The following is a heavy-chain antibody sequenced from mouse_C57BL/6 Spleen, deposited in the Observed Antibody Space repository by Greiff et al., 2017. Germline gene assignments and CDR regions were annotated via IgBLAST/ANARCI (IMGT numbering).Heavy chain of an antibody. Sequence: QVQLQQPGAELVKPGASVKLSCKASGYTFTSYWMQWVKQRPGQGLEWIGEIDPSDSYTNYNQKLKGKATLTVDTSSSTAYTQLSSLTSEDSAVYYCARKGGNYQYYFDYWGQGTTLTVSS. V-gene: IGHV1-50*01. CDR3: ARKGGNYQYYFDY. CDR1: GYTFTSYW. J-gene: IGHJ2*01. D-gene: IGHD2-1*01. CDR2: IDPSDSYT.